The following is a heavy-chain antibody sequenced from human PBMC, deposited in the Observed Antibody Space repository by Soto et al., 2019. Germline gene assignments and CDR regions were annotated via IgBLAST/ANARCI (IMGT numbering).Heavy chain of an antibody. D-gene: IGHD5-18*01. CDR1: GFTVSNYD. CDR3: EKDLTRFTTMLFDC. J-gene: IGHJ4*02. Sequence: QVQLVESEGGVVQPGRSLRLSCAASGFTVSNYDMHWVRQAPGRGLEWVAVISYDGSNKYYADSVKGRFTISRDNSKKTLYLQMSSLRAEDTAVYNCEKDLTRFTTMLFDCWGQGTLLTVSS. CDR2: ISYDGSNK. V-gene: IGHV3-30*18.